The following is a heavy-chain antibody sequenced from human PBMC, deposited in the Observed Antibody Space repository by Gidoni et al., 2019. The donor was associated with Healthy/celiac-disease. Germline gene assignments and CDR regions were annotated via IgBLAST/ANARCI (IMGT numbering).Heavy chain of an antibody. V-gene: IGHV3-13*01. Sequence: VQLVESGGGLVQPGGSLRLSCSASGFPFRSYDRHWVRQATGKGLEWVAVIGNAGDTYDAGSVKGRFTISRENAKNTWYLQMNSLRAGDTAVYYCARGLRLGELSLYFDDWGQGTLVNVSS. CDR2: IGNAGDT. D-gene: IGHD3-16*02. J-gene: IGHJ4*02. CDR3: ARGLRLGELSLYFDD. CDR1: GFPFRSYD.